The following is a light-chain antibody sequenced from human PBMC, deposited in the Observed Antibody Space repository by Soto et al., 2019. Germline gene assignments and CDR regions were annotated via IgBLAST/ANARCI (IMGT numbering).Light chain of an antibody. Sequence: EIVMTQSPATLYVSQGERAIVSCRASKSVSNNLAWYQQKPGQAPRLLISGASTRATGIQARFSGSGSGTEVTLSIRSLQSEDVAIYYCQHYNNWPPLTFGGGTQVEI. CDR2: GAS. J-gene: IGKJ4*01. CDR3: QHYNNWPPLT. V-gene: IGKV3-15*01. CDR1: KSVSNN.